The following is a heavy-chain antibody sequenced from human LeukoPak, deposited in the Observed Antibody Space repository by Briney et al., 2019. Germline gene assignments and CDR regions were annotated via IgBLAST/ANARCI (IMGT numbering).Heavy chain of an antibody. V-gene: IGHV3-33*01. D-gene: IGHD3-10*01. J-gene: IGHJ4*02. CDR1: GFTFSGNG. CDR2: IGWEGSNQ. Sequence: GGSLRLSCAASGFTFSGNGMHWGRQAPGKGVEWVAIIGWEGSNQYYVDSVKGRFTISRDNSKNTLYLQMNGLRAEDTAVYFCARNRGPYASGRSYLDYWGQGTLVTVSS. CDR3: ARNRGPYASGRSYLDY.